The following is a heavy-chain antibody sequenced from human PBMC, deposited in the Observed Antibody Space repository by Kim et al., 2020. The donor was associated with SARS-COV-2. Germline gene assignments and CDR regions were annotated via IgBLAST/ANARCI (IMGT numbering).Heavy chain of an antibody. J-gene: IGHJ3*02. Sequence: GRVTMTRDTSTSTVYMELSSLRSEDTAVYYCARDVVVPAAMRAQDDAFDIWGQGTMVTVSS. V-gene: IGHV1-46*01. D-gene: IGHD2-2*01. CDR3: ARDVVVPAAMRAQDDAFDI.